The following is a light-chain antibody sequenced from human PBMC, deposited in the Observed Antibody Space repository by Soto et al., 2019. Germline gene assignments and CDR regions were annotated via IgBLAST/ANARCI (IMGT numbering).Light chain of an antibody. CDR1: QRIGSW. V-gene: IGKV1-12*02. Sequence: DIQMTQSPSSVSASVGDRLTITCRASQRIGSWLAWYQQKPGKAPKVLIYAASRLQSGVPSRFSGSGSGTDFTLTISSLQPEDFATYYCQQAESLPFTFGPGTKVDLK. CDR2: AAS. J-gene: IGKJ3*01. CDR3: QQAESLPFT.